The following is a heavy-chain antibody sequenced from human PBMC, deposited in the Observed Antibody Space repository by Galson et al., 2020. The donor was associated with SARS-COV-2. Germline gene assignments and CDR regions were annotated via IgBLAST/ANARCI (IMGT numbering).Heavy chain of an antibody. J-gene: IGHJ4*02. Sequence: SETLSLTCTVSGASISSGEYYWSWIRQHPGKGLEWIGCIYYSGMTFYNTSLKSRITISLETSKSQFSLTLTSVTAADTAVYYCARDQNYYGHFDYWGQGTLVTVSS. CDR1: GASISSGEYY. CDR2: IYYSGMT. V-gene: IGHV4-31*03. CDR3: ARDQNYYGHFDY. D-gene: IGHD3-10*01.